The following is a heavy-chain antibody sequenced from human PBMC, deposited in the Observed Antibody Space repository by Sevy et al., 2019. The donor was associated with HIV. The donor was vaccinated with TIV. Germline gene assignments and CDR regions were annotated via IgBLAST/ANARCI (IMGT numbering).Heavy chain of an antibody. D-gene: IGHD3-22*01. V-gene: IGHV3-30*04. Sequence: GGSLRLSCAASGFTFSSYVMHWVRQAPGKGLEWVAVISYDGSNKYYADSVKGRFTISRDNSKNTLYLQMNSLRAEDTAVYYCASPEGEYYYDSSGYYHFDYWGQGTLVTVSS. CDR1: GFTFSSYV. CDR3: ASPEGEYYYDSSGYYHFDY. CDR2: ISYDGSNK. J-gene: IGHJ4*02.